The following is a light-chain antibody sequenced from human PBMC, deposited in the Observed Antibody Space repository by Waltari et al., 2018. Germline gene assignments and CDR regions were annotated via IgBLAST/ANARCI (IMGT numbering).Light chain of an antibody. CDR2: HAS. V-gene: IGKV3-11*01. J-gene: IGKJ5*01. CDR1: QSVTNY. Sequence: EIVLTQSPVILSLSPEETATLSCRASQSVTNYLAWYQQRPGQAPRLLIYHASNRATGIPARFSGSGSGTDFTLTINSLEPEDFAVYYCQQRGTWPPITFGQGTRLEIK. CDR3: QQRGTWPPIT.